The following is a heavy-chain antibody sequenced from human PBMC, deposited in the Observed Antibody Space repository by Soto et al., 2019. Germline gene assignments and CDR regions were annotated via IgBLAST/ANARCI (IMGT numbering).Heavy chain of an antibody. CDR1: GFTFSSYA. V-gene: IGHV3-23*01. CDR3: AKVGRKYQLPGLGGYFDL. Sequence: EVQLLESGGGLVQPGGSLRLSCAASGFTFSSYAMSWVRQAPGKGLEWVSAISGSGGSTYYADSVKGRFTISRDNSKNTLYLQMNSLRAGDTAVYYCAKVGRKYQLPGLGGYFDLWGRGTLVTVSS. D-gene: IGHD2-2*01. CDR2: ISGSGGST. J-gene: IGHJ2*01.